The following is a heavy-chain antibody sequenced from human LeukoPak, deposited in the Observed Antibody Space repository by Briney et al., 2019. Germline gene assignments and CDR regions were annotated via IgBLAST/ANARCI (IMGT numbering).Heavy chain of an antibody. CDR2: ISGSGGTT. J-gene: IGHJ4*02. D-gene: IGHD4-17*01. V-gene: IGHV3-23*01. Sequence: PGGSLRLSCVASGFTFSSFPMSWLPHAPGKALECVSTISGSGGTTNYADSVKGRFTFSRDNSRTMVHLQMNSLRAEDTAVYYCAKDLPDYGDYIEGYWGQGTLVTVSS. CDR1: GFTFSSFP. CDR3: AKDLPDYGDYIEGY.